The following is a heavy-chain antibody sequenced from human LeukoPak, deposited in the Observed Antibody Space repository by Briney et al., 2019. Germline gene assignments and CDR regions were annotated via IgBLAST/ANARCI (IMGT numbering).Heavy chain of an antibody. D-gene: IGHD1-1*01. V-gene: IGHV4-59*01. Sequence: SETLSLTCAVSGGSISSYYWSWVRQPPGKGLEWVGYIYYSGSTNYNPPLKRRVTISVETSKNQFSLKLSSVTAADTAVYYCARSHKRKTGTTFYGMDVWGKGTTVTVSS. CDR2: IYYSGST. CDR1: GGSISSYY. J-gene: IGHJ6*04. CDR3: ARSHKRKTGTTFYGMDV.